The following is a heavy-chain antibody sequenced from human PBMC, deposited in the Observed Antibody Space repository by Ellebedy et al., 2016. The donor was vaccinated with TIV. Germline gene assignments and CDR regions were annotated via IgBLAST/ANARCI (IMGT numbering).Heavy chain of an antibody. Sequence: GESLKISCAASGFTFSNIAMSWVRQGPGKGLEWVSGILSNGRTTYYADSVKGRFTISRDNAKNSLYLQMNSLRAEDTAVYYCASQGRARHYYGSGSYGYWGQGTLVTVSS. D-gene: IGHD3-10*01. J-gene: IGHJ4*02. CDR2: ILSNGRTT. V-gene: IGHV3-66*04. CDR1: GFTFSNIA. CDR3: ASQGRARHYYGSGSYGY.